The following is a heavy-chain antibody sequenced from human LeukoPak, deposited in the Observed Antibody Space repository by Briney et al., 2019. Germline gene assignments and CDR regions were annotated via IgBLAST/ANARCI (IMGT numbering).Heavy chain of an antibody. D-gene: IGHD3-22*01. CDR1: GYSISSGYY. J-gene: IGHJ4*02. CDR2: IYHSGST. V-gene: IGHV4-38-2*02. Sequence: PSETLSLTCTVSGYSISSGYYWGWIRQPPGKGLEWIGSIYHSGSTYYNPSLKSRVTISVDTSRNQFSLKLSSVTAADTAVYYCARDDPYYYDSSGYQYWGQGTLVTVSS. CDR3: ARDDPYYYDSSGYQY.